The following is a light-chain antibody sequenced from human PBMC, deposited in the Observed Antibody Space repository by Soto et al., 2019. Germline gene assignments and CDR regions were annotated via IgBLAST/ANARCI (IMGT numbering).Light chain of an antibody. J-gene: IGKJ3*01. Sequence: DIQMTQSPSSLSASVGDRVTITCQASQDISNYLNWYQQKPGKAPKLLIYDASNLETGVPSRFSGSGSGTDFTFTISSLQPEDIATYYCQQYDNPFAVGPGNKVDIK. V-gene: IGKV1-33*01. CDR1: QDISNY. CDR3: QQYDNPFA. CDR2: DAS.